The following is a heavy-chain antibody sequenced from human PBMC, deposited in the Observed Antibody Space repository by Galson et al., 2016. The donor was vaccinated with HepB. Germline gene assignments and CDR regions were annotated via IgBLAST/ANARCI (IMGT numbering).Heavy chain of an antibody. CDR1: GFTFSSYG. D-gene: IGHD3-16*01. J-gene: IGHJ6*02. V-gene: IGHV3-30*18. CDR3: AKDERGGYYYYGMDV. CDR2: ISYDANNN. Sequence: SLRLSCAASGFTFSSYGMHWVRQAPGKGLEWVALISYDANNNYYADSVKGRFTISRDNSKNTLYLEMNRLRAGDTHVYYYAKDERGGYYYYGMDVWGQGTTVTVS.